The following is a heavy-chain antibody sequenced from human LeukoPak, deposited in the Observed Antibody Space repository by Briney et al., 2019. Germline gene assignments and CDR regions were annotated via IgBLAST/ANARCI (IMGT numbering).Heavy chain of an antibody. CDR3: TRDVNFVLVPAHFDS. CDR1: GFTFGDYA. Sequence: PGRSLRLSCTASGFTFGDYAMSWVRQAPGKGLEWVGFIRIKAYGGTTEYGASVKGRFTLSRDDSRGIAYLHMNSLKTEDTAMYYCTRDVNFVLVPAHFDSWGQGTLVTVSS. J-gene: IGHJ4*02. V-gene: IGHV3-49*04. CDR2: IRIKAYGGTT. D-gene: IGHD2-21*02.